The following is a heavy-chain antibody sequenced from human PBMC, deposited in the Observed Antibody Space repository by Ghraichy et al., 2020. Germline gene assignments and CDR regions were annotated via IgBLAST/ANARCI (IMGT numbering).Heavy chain of an antibody. CDR3: ARSARLGSCFVCALDY. CDR1: GFTFSNYN. D-gene: IGHD2-15*01. V-gene: IGHV3-48*02. J-gene: IGHJ4*02. Sequence: GESLNISCAASGFTFSNYNINWVRQAPGKGLEWVSFISSSSSTIYYGDSVKGRFTISRDNVKNSLYLQMNSLRDEDTAVYYCARSARLGSCFVCALDYWGQGTLVTVSS. CDR2: ISSSSSTI.